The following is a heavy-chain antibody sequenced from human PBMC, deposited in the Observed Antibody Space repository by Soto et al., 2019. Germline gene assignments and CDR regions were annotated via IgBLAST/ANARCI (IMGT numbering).Heavy chain of an antibody. CDR2: ISSSSSTI. Sequence: GESLKISCAASGFTFSSYSMNWVRQAPGKGLEWVSYISSSSSTIYYADSVKGRFTISRDNAKNSLYLQMNSLRAEDTAVYYCARARGVVVVPWFDPWGQGTLVTVSS. CDR3: ARARGVVVVPWFDP. J-gene: IGHJ5*02. V-gene: IGHV3-48*01. CDR1: GFTFSSYS. D-gene: IGHD2-2*01.